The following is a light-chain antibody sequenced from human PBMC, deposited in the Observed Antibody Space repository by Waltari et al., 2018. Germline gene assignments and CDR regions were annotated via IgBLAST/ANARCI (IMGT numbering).Light chain of an antibody. V-gene: IGLV2-14*03. J-gene: IGLJ1*01. CDR3: SSYTRTTTLDV. CDR2: EVT. Sequence: QSALTQPASVSGSPGQSITISCTGTSSDVGSYNYVSWYQQHPGKPPKLLIFEVTDRPSGVSNRFSGSKSGNTASLTISGLQAEDEADYYCSSYTRTTTLDVFGTGTKVTVL. CDR1: SSDVGSYNY.